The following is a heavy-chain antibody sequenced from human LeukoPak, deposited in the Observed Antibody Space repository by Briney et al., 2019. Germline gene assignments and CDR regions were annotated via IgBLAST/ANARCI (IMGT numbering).Heavy chain of an antibody. V-gene: IGHV3-66*01. CDR3: ARDPGKGMSSSWSFDY. CDR2: IYSGGST. J-gene: IGHJ4*02. CDR1: GFTFRNFV. Sequence: PGGSLRLSCAASGFTFRNFVIHWVRQAPGKGLEWVSVIYSGGSTYYADSVKGRFTISRDNSKNTLYLQMNSLRAEDTAVYYCARDPGKGMSSSWSFDYWGQGTLVTVSS. D-gene: IGHD6-13*01.